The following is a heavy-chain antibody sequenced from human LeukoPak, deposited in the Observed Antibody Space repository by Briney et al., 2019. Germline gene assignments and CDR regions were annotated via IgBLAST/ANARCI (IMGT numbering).Heavy chain of an antibody. V-gene: IGHV1-18*04. D-gene: IGHD6-19*01. CDR2: ISTYNRNT. CDR1: GYTFTSHG. Sequence: ASVKVSCKASGYTFTSHGIHWVRRAPGQGLEWMGWISTYNRNTNYAQKLQGRVTMTTDTSTSTVYMELRSLRSDDTAVYYCARESGSGWLGFDYWGQGTLVTVSS. J-gene: IGHJ4*02. CDR3: ARESGSGWLGFDY.